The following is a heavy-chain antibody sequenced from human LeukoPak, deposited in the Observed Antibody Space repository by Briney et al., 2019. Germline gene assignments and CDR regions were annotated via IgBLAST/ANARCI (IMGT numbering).Heavy chain of an antibody. D-gene: IGHD5-12*01. CDR2: IKQDGSEK. Sequence: PGGSLRLSCAASGFTFSSYWMSWVRQAPGKGLEWVANIKQDGSEKYYVDSVKGRFTISRDNAKNSLYLQMNSLRAEDTAVYYCARDTEIVATGTFDYWGQGTLVTVSS. V-gene: IGHV3-7*04. CDR1: GFTFSSYW. CDR3: ARDTEIVATGTFDY. J-gene: IGHJ4*02.